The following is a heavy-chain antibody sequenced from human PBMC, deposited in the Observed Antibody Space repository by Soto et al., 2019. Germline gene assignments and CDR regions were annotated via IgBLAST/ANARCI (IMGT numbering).Heavy chain of an antibody. CDR1: GYTLTELS. CDR2: FDPEDGET. V-gene: IGHV1-24*01. CDR3: ATVIAAAGDYYYYGMDV. J-gene: IGHJ6*02. D-gene: IGHD6-13*01. Sequence: ASVKVSCKVSGYTLTELSMHWVRQAPGKGLEWMGGFDPEDGETIYAQKFQGRVTMTEDTSTDTAYMELSSLRSEDTAVYYCATVIAAAGDYYYYGMDVWGQGTTVTVSS.